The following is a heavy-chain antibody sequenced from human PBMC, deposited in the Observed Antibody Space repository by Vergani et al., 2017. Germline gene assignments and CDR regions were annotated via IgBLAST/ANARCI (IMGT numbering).Heavy chain of an antibody. J-gene: IGHJ4*02. Sequence: EVQLVESGGGLVQPGGSLKLSCAASGFTFRGSAMHWVRQGPGKGVEWVGRIRSKANSYATAYAASGKGRFTISRDDSKNTAYLQRNSLKPEDTAVYYCTRRSSGIAAATNRGQGTLVTVSS. CDR2: IRSKANSYAT. CDR1: GFTFRGSA. D-gene: IGHD6-13*01. V-gene: IGHV3-73*02. CDR3: TRRSSGIAAATN.